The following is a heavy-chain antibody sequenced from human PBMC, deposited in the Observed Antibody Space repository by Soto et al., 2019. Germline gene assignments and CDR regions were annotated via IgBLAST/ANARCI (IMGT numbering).Heavy chain of an antibody. V-gene: IGHV4-39*01. J-gene: IGHJ1*01. CDR1: GVSISSSSHY. Sequence: SETLSLTCSVSGVSISSSSHYWAWIRQAPGQGLEWIGSGYQSGNTYYNPSLRNRVAVSVDTSTNQISLRVKSVTASDTGVYFWPTHALQNAVDLWGQGTPVTVSS. CDR3: PTHALQNAVDL. CDR2: GYQSGNT. D-gene: IGHD3-9*01.